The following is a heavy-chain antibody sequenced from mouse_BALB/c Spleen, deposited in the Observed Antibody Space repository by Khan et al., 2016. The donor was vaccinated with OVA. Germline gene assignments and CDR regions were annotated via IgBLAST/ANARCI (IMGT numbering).Heavy chain of an antibody. CDR3: ARVDGGDFDY. CDR1: GYSITSDYA. V-gene: IGHV3-2*02. Sequence: EVQLQESGPGLVKPSQSLSLTCTVTGYSITSDYAWNWIRQFPGNKLEWMGFISYSGNTKYNPSLTSRFSITRDTSKNQFFLQLNSVTTEDTATYYCARVDGGDFDYWGQGTSLTASS. CDR2: ISYSGNT. D-gene: IGHD2-3*01. J-gene: IGHJ2*02.